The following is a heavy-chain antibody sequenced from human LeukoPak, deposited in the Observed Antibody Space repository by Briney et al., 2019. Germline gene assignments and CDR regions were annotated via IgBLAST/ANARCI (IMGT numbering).Heavy chain of an antibody. CDR1: GGTFSSYA. Sequence: GSSVKVSCKASGGTFSSYAISWVRQAPGQGPEWMGGIIPIFGTANYAQKFQGRVTITTDESTSTAYMELSSLRSEDTAVYYCARDGSSSSPEYNWFDPWGQGTLVTVSS. V-gene: IGHV1-69*05. D-gene: IGHD6-6*01. CDR3: ARDGSSSSPEYNWFDP. J-gene: IGHJ5*02. CDR2: IIPIFGTA.